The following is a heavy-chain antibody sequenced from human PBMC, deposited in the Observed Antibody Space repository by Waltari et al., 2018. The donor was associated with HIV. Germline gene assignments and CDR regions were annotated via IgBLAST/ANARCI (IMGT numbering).Heavy chain of an antibody. J-gene: IGHJ5*02. Sequence: QVQLQESGPGLVKPSQTLSLTCTVSGGYISTGGYFWGWVRQRPGKGLEWIGYSYYSGRTHYNPSLESRVSFSVDMSKNQFSMNLTAVSAADTATYYCARAKTQYFDPWDQGILVTVSS. CDR3: ARAKTQYFDP. D-gene: IGHD4-4*01. V-gene: IGHV4-31*03. CDR2: SYYSGRT. CDR1: GGYISTGGYF.